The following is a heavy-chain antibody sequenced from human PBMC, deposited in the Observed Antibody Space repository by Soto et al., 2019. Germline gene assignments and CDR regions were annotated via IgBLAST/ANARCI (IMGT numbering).Heavy chain of an antibody. CDR2: TAXXGXT. V-gene: IGHV4-59*02. D-gene: IGHD1-26*01. CDR3: ARDMHAGFTHYFDP. J-gene: IGHJ5*02. Sequence: SETLSLTCSVSGVSVTSYHWSWIRQFPGKGLEXIAXTAXXGXTXXXPXXXSRIIISLDTSKNQVSLQLNSVTAADTAVYYCARDMHAGFTHYFDPWGQGTLVTVSS. CDR1: GVSVTSYH.